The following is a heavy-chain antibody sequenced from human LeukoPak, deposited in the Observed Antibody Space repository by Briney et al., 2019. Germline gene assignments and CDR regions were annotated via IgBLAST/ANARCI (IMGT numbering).Heavy chain of an antibody. D-gene: IGHD3-22*01. J-gene: IGHJ4*02. Sequence: GASVKVSCKASGYTFTSYDINWVRQATGQGLEWMGWMNPNSGNTGYAQKFQGRVTITRNTSISTAYMELSSLRSEDTAVYYCARGQRYDSSGALDYWGQGTLVTVSS. CDR3: ARGQRYDSSGALDY. V-gene: IGHV1-8*03. CDR1: GYTFTSYD. CDR2: MNPNSGNT.